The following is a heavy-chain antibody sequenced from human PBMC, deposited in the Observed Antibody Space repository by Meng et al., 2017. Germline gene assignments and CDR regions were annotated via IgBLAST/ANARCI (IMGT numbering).Heavy chain of an antibody. CDR1: GYTFPDYW. D-gene: IGHD6-13*01. CDR3: ARDEDISAAGKLFGDY. CDR2: INPKSGDT. Sequence: QAQRVQSGVEVKKPGASVKVSCKAAGYTFPDYWLHWVRRAPGQGLEWMGRINPKSGDTHYAQRFQGRVTMTGDTSISTAYMELSGLRSDDTAMYYCARDEDISAAGKLFGDYWGQGTLVTVSS. V-gene: IGHV1-2*06. J-gene: IGHJ4*02.